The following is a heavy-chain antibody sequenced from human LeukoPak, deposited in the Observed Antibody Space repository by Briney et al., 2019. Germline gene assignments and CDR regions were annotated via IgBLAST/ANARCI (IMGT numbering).Heavy chain of an antibody. CDR2: INHSGST. CDR3: ARGWYGNAFDI. CDR1: GGSFSGYY. V-gene: IGHV4-34*01. D-gene: IGHD6-13*01. J-gene: IGHJ3*02. Sequence: PSETLSLTCAVYGGSFSGYYWSWIRQPPGKGLEWIGEINHSGSTNYNPSLKSRVTISVDTSKNQFSLKLSSVTAADTAVYYCARGWYGNAFDIWGQGTMVIVSS.